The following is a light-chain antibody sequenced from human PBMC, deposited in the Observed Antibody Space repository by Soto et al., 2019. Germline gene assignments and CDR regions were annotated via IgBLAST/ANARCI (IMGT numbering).Light chain of an antibody. CDR1: QSVASN. Sequence: EIVMTQSPASLSVSPGDGASLSCRASQSVASNVAWYQQKPGQGPRLLIHGASTRAAGVPARFSGSGSGTDIALTISSLQSEDFTTYYCQQYHNWPPQYTFGQGTKLQIK. CDR3: QQYHNWPPQYT. J-gene: IGKJ2*01. CDR2: GAS. V-gene: IGKV3-15*01.